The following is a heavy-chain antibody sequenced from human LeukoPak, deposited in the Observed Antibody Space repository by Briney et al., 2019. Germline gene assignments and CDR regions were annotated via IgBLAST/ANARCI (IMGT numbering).Heavy chain of an antibody. V-gene: IGHV3-11*04. CDR3: VKDFHNSWTFDY. J-gene: IGHJ4*02. CDR2: ISNSGGTI. D-gene: IGHD3/OR15-3a*01. Sequence: GGSLRLSCAASRFTFSDYYMSWIRQAPGKGLEWVSYISNSGGTIYYADSVKGRFTISRDNAKNSLYLQMNSLRVVDTAVYYCVKDFHNSWTFDYWGQGTLVTVSS. CDR1: RFTFSDYY.